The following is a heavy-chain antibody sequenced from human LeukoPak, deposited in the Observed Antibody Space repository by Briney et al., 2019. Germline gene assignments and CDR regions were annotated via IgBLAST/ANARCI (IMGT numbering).Heavy chain of an antibody. Sequence: SGPALLKPTQTLTLTCTFSGFSLSTSGMCVSWIRQPPGKALEWLARIDWDDDKYFSTSLKTRLAISKDTSKNQVVLTMTNMDPVDTATYYCARVTYSGTYGDFDYWGQGTLVTVSS. V-gene: IGHV2-70*11. D-gene: IGHD1-26*01. J-gene: IGHJ4*02. CDR1: GFSLSTSGMC. CDR3: ARVTYSGTYGDFDY. CDR2: IDWDDDK.